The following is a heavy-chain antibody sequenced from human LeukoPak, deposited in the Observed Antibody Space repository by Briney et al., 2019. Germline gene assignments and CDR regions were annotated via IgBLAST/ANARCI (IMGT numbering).Heavy chain of an antibody. Sequence: PGGSLRLSCAASGFTFSDYYMSWVRQAPGKGLEWVANIKQDGSEKYYVDSVKGRFTISRDNAKNSLYLQMNSLRAEDTAVYYCTNFDYWGQGTLVTVSS. J-gene: IGHJ4*02. CDR3: TNFDY. V-gene: IGHV3-7*01. CDR1: GFTFSDYY. CDR2: IKQDGSEK.